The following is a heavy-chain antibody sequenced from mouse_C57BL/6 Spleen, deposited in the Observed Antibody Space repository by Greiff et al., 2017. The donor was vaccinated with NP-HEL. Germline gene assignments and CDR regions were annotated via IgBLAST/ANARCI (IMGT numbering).Heavy chain of an antibody. Sequence: QVQLQQSGAELVRPGTSVKVSCKASGYAFTNYLIEWVKQRPGQGLEWIGVINPGNGGTNYNEKFKGKATLTADKSSSTAYMQRRSLTSADSAVYFRARTDYDPYPVNWGQGTLVTVSA. J-gene: IGHJ3*01. D-gene: IGHD1-1*01. CDR3: ARTDYDPYPVN. V-gene: IGHV1-54*01. CDR1: GYAFTNYL. CDR2: INPGNGGT.